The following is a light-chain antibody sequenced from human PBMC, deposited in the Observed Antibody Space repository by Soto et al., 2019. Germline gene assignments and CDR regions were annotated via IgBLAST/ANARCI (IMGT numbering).Light chain of an antibody. CDR2: GNS. CDR1: SSNIGAGYD. CDR3: QSYDGSLSGHVV. Sequence: QSVLTQPPSVSGAPGQRVTISCTGSSSNIGAGYDVHWYQQLPGTAPKLLIYGNSNRPSGVPDRFSGSKSDTSASLAITGLQGEDEADYYCQSYDGSLSGHVVFGGGTKLTVL. J-gene: IGLJ2*01. V-gene: IGLV1-40*01.